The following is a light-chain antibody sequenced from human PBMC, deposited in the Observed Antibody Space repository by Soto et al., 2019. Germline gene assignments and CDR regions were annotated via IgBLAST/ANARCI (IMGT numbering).Light chain of an antibody. CDR1: SGHSTYA. CDR2: LNSDGSH. CDR3: QTWDAGIGV. Sequence: QPVLTQSPSASASLGASVKLTCTLSSGHSTYAIAWHQQQPEKGPRYLMKLNSDGSHSTGDGIPDRFSGSSSGAERYLTISSLQSEDEADYYCQTWDAGIGVFGGGTKVTVL. J-gene: IGLJ3*02. V-gene: IGLV4-69*01.